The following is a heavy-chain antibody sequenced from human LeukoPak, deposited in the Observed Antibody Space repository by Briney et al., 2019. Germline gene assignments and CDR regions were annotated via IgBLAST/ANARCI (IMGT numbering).Heavy chain of an antibody. D-gene: IGHD5-18*01. CDR2: IYYSGST. CDR1: GGSISSGGYY. Sequence: SQTLSLTCTVSGGSISSGGYYWSWIRQPPGTGLEWIGYIYYSGSTYYNPSLKSRVTISVDTSKNQFSLKLSSVTAADTAVYYCARLIQLWLYPYFDYWGQGTLVTVSS. V-gene: IGHV4-30-4*08. J-gene: IGHJ4*02. CDR3: ARLIQLWLYPYFDY.